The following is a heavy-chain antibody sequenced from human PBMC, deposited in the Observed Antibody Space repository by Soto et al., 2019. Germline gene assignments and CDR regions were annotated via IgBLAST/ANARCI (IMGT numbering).Heavy chain of an antibody. Sequence: AQTLSLTCAISGDRVSSNSAAWNWIRQSPSRGLEWLGRTYYRSKWYNDYAVSVKSRITINPDTSKNQFSLQLNSVTPEDTAVYYCARVGGSYYVDYYGKDVWGQGTTVTVSS. CDR1: GDRVSSNSAA. CDR2: TYYRSKWYN. V-gene: IGHV6-1*01. CDR3: ARVGGSYYVDYYGKDV. J-gene: IGHJ6*02. D-gene: IGHD1-26*01.